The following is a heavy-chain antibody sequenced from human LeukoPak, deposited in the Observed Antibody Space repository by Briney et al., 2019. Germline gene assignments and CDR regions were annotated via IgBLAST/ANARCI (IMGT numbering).Heavy chain of an antibody. Sequence: PGGSLRLSCAASGFTVSSNYMSWVRQAPGKGLEWIGRIRNKAENYRTEYAASVKGRFTVSRDDSRSSVYLQMTSLKTEDTAVYYCADVGAGTDYWGQGTQVTVSS. J-gene: IGHJ4*02. D-gene: IGHD3-10*01. V-gene: IGHV3-72*01. CDR3: ADVGAGTDY. CDR1: GFTVSSNY. CDR2: IRNKAENYRT.